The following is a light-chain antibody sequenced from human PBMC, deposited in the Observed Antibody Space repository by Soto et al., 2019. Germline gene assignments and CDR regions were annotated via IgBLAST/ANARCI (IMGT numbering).Light chain of an antibody. CDR1: SSDVGGYNH. CDR2: EVT. CDR3: TSYTATSTWV. V-gene: IGLV2-14*01. J-gene: IGLJ3*02. Sequence: QSALTQPASLSGSPGQSITISCAGTSSDVGGYNHVSWYQQHPGKAPKLIIFEVTNRPSGVSNRFSGSKSGNLASLTISGLQAEDEADYYCTSYTATSTWVFGGGTKLTVL.